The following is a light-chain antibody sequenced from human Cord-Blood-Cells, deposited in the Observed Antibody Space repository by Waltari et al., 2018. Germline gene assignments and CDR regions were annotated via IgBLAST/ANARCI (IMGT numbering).Light chain of an antibody. J-gene: IGKJ3*01. Sequence: DIQMTQSPSSLSASVGDRVPLTCQASQDISNYLNWYQQKPGKAPKLLIYDASNLETGVPSRFSGSGSGTDFTFTISSLQPEDIATYYCQQYDNLLFTFGPGTKVDIK. CDR2: DAS. CDR3: QQYDNLLFT. CDR1: QDISNY. V-gene: IGKV1-33*01.